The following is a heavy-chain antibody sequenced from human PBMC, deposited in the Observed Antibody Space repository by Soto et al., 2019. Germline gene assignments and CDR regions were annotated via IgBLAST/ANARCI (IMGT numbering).Heavy chain of an antibody. Sequence: QVQLVQSGAEVEKPGSSVKVSCKASGGTFSSYAISWVRQAPGQGLEWMGGIIPIFGTANYAQKFQGRVTITADESTSTAYMELSSLRSEDTAVYYWARSRWSDTAMVSFFDYWGQGTLVTVSS. V-gene: IGHV1-69*01. CDR1: GGTFSSYA. CDR2: IIPIFGTA. CDR3: ARSRWSDTAMVSFFDY. J-gene: IGHJ4*02. D-gene: IGHD5-18*01.